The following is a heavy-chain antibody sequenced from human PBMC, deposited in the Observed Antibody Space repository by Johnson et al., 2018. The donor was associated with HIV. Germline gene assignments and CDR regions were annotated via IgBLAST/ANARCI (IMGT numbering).Heavy chain of an antibody. CDR1: GFIFSGFG. J-gene: IGHJ3*02. V-gene: IGHV3-30-3*01. Sequence: QVHLVESGGGVVQPGKSLRLSCAASGFIFSGFGLHWVRQAPGKGLEWVASISYDGGNKYYADSVKGRFTISRANAKNSLYLQMNSLRAEDTAVYYCAREIGYSSSWYLGSGWYPDAFDIWGQGTMVTVSS. CDR2: ISYDGGNK. CDR3: AREIGYSSSWYLGSGWYPDAFDI. D-gene: IGHD6-13*01.